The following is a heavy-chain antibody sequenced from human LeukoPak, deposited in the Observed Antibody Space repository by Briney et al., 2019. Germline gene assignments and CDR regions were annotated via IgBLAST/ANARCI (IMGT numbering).Heavy chain of an antibody. Sequence: PGGSLRLSCAASGFTFSRYWMSWVRQAPGKGLEWVANIKQDGSEKYYVGSVKGRFTISRDNAKNSMYMQMNSLRAEDTAVYYCARTMYYDDRDWYFDLWGRGTLVTVSS. CDR2: IKQDGSEK. CDR3: ARTMYYDDRDWYFDL. V-gene: IGHV3-7*01. CDR1: GFTFSRYW. D-gene: IGHD3-22*01. J-gene: IGHJ2*01.